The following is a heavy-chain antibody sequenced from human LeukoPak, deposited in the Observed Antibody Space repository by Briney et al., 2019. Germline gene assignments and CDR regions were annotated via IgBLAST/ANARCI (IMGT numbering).Heavy chain of an antibody. D-gene: IGHD2-2*01. V-gene: IGHV3-74*01. CDR2: ITSAGSST. J-gene: IGHJ4*02. CDR1: GFTFSNYW. CDR3: TRTQGTRGPFDS. Sequence: PGGSLRLSCAASGFTFSNYWMHWVRQAPGKGLGWVPRITSAGSSTSYADSVQGRFTISRDNAKNTLYLQMNSLGAEGTAVYYCTRTQGTRGPFDSWGQGALVTVSS.